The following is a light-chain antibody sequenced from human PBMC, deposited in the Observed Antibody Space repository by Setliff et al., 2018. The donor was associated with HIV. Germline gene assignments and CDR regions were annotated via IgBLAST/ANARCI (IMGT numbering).Light chain of an antibody. CDR3: CSNTGSNTYV. J-gene: IGLJ1*01. CDR1: SSDIGRYNL. V-gene: IGLV2-23*01. CDR2: QAT. Sequence: QSALAQPASVSGSPGQSITISCTGTSSDIGRYNLVSWYQQYPGKAPKLMIYQATKRPSGVSNRVSGSKSGNTASLTTSGLQAEDEADYYCCSNTGSNTYVFGSGTKVT.